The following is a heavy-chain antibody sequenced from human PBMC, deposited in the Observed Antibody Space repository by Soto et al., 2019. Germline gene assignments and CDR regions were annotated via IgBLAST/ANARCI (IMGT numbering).Heavy chain of an antibody. J-gene: IGHJ6*02. CDR3: ARSSGSYSYYGMDV. V-gene: IGHV1-2*02. CDR2: INPKNGDT. CDR1: GYTLTDFY. Sequence: ASVEVSCKASGYTLTDFYIHWVRQAPGQGLEWMGCINPKNGDTRYAENFQGRVTMTRDTSISTVYMELSRPRSDDTAVYYCARSSGSYSYYGMDVWGQGTTVTVSS. D-gene: IGHD1-26*01.